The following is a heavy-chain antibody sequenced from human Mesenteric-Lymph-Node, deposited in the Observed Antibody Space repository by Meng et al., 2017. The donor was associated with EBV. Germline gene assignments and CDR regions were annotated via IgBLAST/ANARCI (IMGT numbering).Heavy chain of an antibody. CDR1: GFSLSTNGVG. CDR2: IYWDDDK. V-gene: IGHV2-5*02. CDR3: AHKVDSGWFDP. J-gene: IGHJ5*02. Sequence: QITLKESGPTLVKPTXTLTLTCTFSGFSLSTNGVGVGWIRQPPGKALEWLALIYWDDDKRYSPSLKNRLTITKATSINQLVLTMTNMDPADTATYYCAHKVDSGWFDPWGQGTRVTVAS. D-gene: IGHD3-3*01.